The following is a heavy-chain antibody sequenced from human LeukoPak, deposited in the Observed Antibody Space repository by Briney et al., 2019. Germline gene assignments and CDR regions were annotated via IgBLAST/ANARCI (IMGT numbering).Heavy chain of an antibody. Sequence: GGSLRLSCAASGFTFSSYTMHWVRQAPGKGLEWVSLISWDGVMTYYADSVKGRFTISRDNSKNSLYLQLNSLKTEDTALYYCAKGPRHYYYMDLWGTGTTVTVSS. CDR3: AKGPRHYYYMDL. J-gene: IGHJ6*03. V-gene: IGHV3-43*01. CDR1: GFTFSSYT. CDR2: ISWDGVMT.